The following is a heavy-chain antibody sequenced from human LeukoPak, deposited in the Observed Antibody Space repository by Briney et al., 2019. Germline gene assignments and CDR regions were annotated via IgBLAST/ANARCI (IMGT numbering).Heavy chain of an antibody. CDR2: ISSSPTYI. V-gene: IGHV3-21*01. Sequence: GGSLRLSCSASGFIFSSYEMNWVRQAPGKGLEWVSSISSSPTYIYYADSVKGRFTISRDNAKSSLYLQMNSLRAEDTAVYYCARDFWNSSGYYSVYYFDYWGQGILVTVSS. D-gene: IGHD3-22*01. J-gene: IGHJ4*02. CDR3: ARDFWNSSGYYSVYYFDY. CDR1: GFIFSSYE.